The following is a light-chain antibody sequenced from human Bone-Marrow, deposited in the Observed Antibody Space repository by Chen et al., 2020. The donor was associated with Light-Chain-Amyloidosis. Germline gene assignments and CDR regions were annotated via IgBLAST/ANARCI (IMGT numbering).Light chain of an antibody. V-gene: IGLV3-21*02. CDR3: EVWDRGGDRPV. J-gene: IGLJ3*02. CDR1: NIGSTS. Sequence: SYVLTQPSSVSVAPGQTATIACGGNNIGSTSVHWYQQTPGPAPLLVVYDDSDRPSGSPERLSGSNSGDTATLTSSRVAAGDVAEYYCEVWDRGGDRPVFGVGTKRTVL. CDR2: DDS.